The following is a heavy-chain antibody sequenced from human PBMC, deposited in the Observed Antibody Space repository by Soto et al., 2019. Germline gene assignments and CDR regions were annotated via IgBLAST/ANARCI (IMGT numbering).Heavy chain of an antibody. Sequence: SETLSLTCTVSGGSISSSSYYWGWIRQPPGKGLEWIGSIYYSGSTYYNPSLKSRVTISVDTPKNQFSLKLSSVTAADTAVYYCARRLPYYYDSSGFPWFDPWGQGTLVTVSS. D-gene: IGHD3-22*01. CDR3: ARRLPYYYDSSGFPWFDP. CDR1: GGSISSSSYY. V-gene: IGHV4-39*01. J-gene: IGHJ5*02. CDR2: IYYSGST.